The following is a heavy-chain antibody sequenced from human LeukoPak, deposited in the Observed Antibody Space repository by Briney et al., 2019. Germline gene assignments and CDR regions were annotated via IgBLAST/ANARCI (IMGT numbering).Heavy chain of an antibody. D-gene: IGHD3-22*01. V-gene: IGHV3-48*04. CDR2: ISSSGSTI. Sequence: GGSLRLSCEASGFTFGSFAMSWVRQAPGKGLEWVSYISSSGSTIYYADSVKGRFTISRDNAKNSLYLQMNSLRAEDTAVYYCARGTYYYDSSGFHWGQGTLVTVSS. CDR1: GFTFGSFA. CDR3: ARGTYYYDSSGFH. J-gene: IGHJ4*02.